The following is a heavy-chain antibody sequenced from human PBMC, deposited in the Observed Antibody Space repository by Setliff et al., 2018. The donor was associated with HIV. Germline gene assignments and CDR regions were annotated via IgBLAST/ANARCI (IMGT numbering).Heavy chain of an antibody. CDR1: GYSFTGYW. J-gene: IGHJ5*02. D-gene: IGHD3-10*01. CDR3: AKDSDFGGTTNWFDP. V-gene: IGHV1-2*06. Sequence: GASVKVSCKASGYSFTGYWMHWVRQAPGQGLEWMGRINPHSGVTNYAQKFQGRVTMTRDTSIATAYMDLSRLTSDDTAVYYCAKDSDFGGTTNWFDPWGQGTLVTVSS. CDR2: INPHSGVT.